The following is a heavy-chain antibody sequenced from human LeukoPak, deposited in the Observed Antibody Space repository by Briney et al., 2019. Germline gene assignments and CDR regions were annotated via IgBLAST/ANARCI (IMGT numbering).Heavy chain of an antibody. CDR2: IYYSGST. V-gene: IGHV4-59*01. J-gene: IGHJ5*02. D-gene: IGHD3-3*01. CDR3: ARGFKEDDFWSGYPFYNWFDP. Sequence: SETLSLTCSVSGGSISRYYWSWIRQPPGKGLEWIGCIYYSGSTKYNPSLKSRVTISADTSKIQFFLKLSSVTAADTAVYYCARGFKEDDFWSGYPFYNWFDPWGRGTLVTVSS. CDR1: GGSISRYY.